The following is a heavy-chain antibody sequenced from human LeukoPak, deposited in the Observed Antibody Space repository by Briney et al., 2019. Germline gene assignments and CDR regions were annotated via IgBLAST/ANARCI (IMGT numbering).Heavy chain of an antibody. CDR3: AKCNSEDYYGSY. Sequence: GGSLRLSCAASGFTFSSYAMGWVRQAPGKGLEWVSAISGSGGSTYYADSVKGRFTISRDNSKHTLYLQMNSLRAEDTAVYYCAKCNSEDYYGSYWGQGTLVTVSS. V-gene: IGHV3-23*01. CDR2: ISGSGGST. D-gene: IGHD3-10*01. J-gene: IGHJ4*02. CDR1: GFTFSSYA.